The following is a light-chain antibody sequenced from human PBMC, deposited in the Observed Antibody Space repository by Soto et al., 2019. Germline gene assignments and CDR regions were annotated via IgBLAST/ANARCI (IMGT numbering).Light chain of an antibody. CDR3: QQYNSHLS. V-gene: IGKV1-5*01. J-gene: IGKJ4*01. Sequence: DIPMTQSPSTLSASVGDRVTITCRASQSIIKWLAWYQQKPGKAPKLLIYDASSLESGVPSRFSGSGSGTEFTLTISSLQPDDFASYYCQQYNSHLSFGGGTKVEIK. CDR1: QSIIKW. CDR2: DAS.